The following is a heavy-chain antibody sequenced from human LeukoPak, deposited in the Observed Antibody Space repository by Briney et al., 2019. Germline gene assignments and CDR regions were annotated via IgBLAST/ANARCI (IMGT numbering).Heavy chain of an antibody. J-gene: IGHJ6*02. D-gene: IGHD6-13*01. Sequence: GGSLRLSCAASGFTFSSYAMSWVRQAPGKGLEWVSAISGSGGSTYYVDSVKGRFTISRDNSKNTLYLQMNSLRAEDTAVYYCAFQPGTYYGMDVWGQGTTVTVSS. CDR2: ISGSGGST. CDR1: GFTFSSYA. V-gene: IGHV3-23*01. CDR3: AFQPGTYYGMDV.